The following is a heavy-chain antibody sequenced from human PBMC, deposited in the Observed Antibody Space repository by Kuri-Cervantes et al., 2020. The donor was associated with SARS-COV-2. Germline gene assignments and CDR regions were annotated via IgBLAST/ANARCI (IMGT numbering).Heavy chain of an antibody. CDR1: GESFSGYY. CDR2: INYSGTS. J-gene: IGHJ4*02. CDR3: ARDRLTSMIIPRGNDY. V-gene: IGHV4-34*01. D-gene: IGHD3-16*01. Sequence: SETLSLTCVVHGESFSGYYWSCIRQTPGKGLEWIAEINYSGTSNYNPSLKSRVTVSVDPSKNQFSLKVSSVTAADTAVYYCARDRLTSMIIPRGNDYWGQGTLVTVSS.